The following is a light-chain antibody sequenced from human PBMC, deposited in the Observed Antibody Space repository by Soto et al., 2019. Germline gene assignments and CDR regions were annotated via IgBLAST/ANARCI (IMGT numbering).Light chain of an antibody. Sequence: EIVLTQSPATLSLPPGAQTPLSCRASQSVSSYLAWYQQKPGQAPRLLIYDASNRATGIPARFSGSGSGTDFTLTISSLQPEDFATYYCPQSYSTPQTFGQGTKVDI. CDR3: PQSYSTPQT. V-gene: IGKV3-11*01. CDR2: DAS. CDR1: QSVSSY. J-gene: IGKJ1*01.